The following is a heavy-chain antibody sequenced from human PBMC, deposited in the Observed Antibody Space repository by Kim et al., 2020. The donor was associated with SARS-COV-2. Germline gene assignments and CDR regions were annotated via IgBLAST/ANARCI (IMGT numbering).Heavy chain of an antibody. V-gene: IGHV3-23*01. J-gene: IGHJ4*02. CDR3: AKDRAAAAGTGQFDY. D-gene: IGHD6-13*01. Sequence: ADSVKGRFTISRDSSQNTVYLQVNILRGEDTAVYYCAKDRAAAAGTGQFDYWGQGTLVTVSS.